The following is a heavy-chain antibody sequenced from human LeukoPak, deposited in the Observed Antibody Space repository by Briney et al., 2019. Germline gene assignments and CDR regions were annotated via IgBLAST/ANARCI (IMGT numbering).Heavy chain of an antibody. Sequence: GGSPRLSCAASGFTFSSYAMSWVRQAPGKGLEWVAVISYDGSNKYYADSVKGRFTISRDNSKNTLYLQMNSLRAEDTAVYYCAKDQYWGQGTLVTVSS. CDR2: ISYDGSNK. V-gene: IGHV3-30*18. CDR3: AKDQY. J-gene: IGHJ4*02. CDR1: GFTFSSYA.